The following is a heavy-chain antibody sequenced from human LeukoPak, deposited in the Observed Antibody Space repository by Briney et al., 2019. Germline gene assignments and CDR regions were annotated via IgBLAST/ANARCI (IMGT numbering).Heavy chain of an antibody. V-gene: IGHV3-53*01. D-gene: IGHD3-10*01. CDR1: GFTVSSNY. J-gene: IGHJ4*02. CDR2: IYSGGST. CDR3: ASYGSGSYVRDY. Sequence: GGSLRLSCAASGFTVSSNYMSWVRQAPGKGLEWVSVIYSGGSTYYADSVKGRFTISRDNSKNTLYLQMNSLRAEDTVVYYCASYGSGSYVRDYWGQGTLVTVSS.